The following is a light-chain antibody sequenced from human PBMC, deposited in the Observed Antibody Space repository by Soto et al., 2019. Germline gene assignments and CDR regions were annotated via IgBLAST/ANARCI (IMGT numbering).Light chain of an antibody. CDR2: LNSDGSH. CDR3: QTWGTGTYVV. Sequence: QPVLTQSPSASASLGASVRLTCTLSSGHSSYAIAWHQQQPEKGPRYLLKLNSDGSHSKGDGIPDRFSGSSSGAERYLTISSLQSEDEADYYGQTWGTGTYVVFGGGTKLTVL. J-gene: IGLJ2*01. V-gene: IGLV4-69*01. CDR1: SGHSSYA.